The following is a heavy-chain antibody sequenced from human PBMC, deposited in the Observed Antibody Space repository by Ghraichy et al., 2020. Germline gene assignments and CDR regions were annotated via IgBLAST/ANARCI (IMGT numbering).Heavy chain of an antibody. V-gene: IGHV4-39*01. CDR3: ARLRGGGWGFDY. D-gene: IGHD3-16*01. CDR2: IYYNGNT. Sequence: SQTLSLTCTVSGGSISTSLNYYWGWIRQPPGKGLEWIAYIYYNGNTYYNPSLKSRGTISVDTSKDQLSLKLRSVTAADTAAYYCARLRGGGWGFDYWGQGTLVKVSS. J-gene: IGHJ4*02. CDR1: GGSISTSLNYY.